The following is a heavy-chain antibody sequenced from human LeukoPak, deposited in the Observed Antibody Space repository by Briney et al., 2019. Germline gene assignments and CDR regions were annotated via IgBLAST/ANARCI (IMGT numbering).Heavy chain of an antibody. J-gene: IGHJ4*02. Sequence: SVKVSCKASGYTFTSYDNNWVHLAPRQGLEWMGGMNPNSGNTGYAQQFQGRVTINSNTSISTAYMELSSLRAEGTAVYLCARQVAAAEGIDYWGQGTLVTVSS. CDR3: ARQVAAAEGIDY. D-gene: IGHD6-25*01. CDR1: GYTFTSYD. V-gene: IGHV1-8*03. CDR2: MNPNSGNT.